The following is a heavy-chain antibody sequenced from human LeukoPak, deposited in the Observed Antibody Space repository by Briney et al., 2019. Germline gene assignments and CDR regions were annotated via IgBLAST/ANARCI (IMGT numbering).Heavy chain of an antibody. CDR1: GDSISSSY. CDR3: ARRLVGAPWDY. V-gene: IGHV4-4*07. J-gene: IGHJ4*02. Sequence: PSETLSLTCTVSGDSISSSYWSWIRQSAGKGLEYIGRIYTSGSTNYNPFLKSRVTMSVDTSKDQFSLKLNSVTAADTAVYYCARRLVGAPWDYWGQGTLVTVSS. D-gene: IGHD1-26*01. CDR2: IYTSGST.